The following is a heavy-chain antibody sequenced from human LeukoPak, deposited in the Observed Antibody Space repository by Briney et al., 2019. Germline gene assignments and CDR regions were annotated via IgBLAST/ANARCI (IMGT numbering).Heavy chain of an antibody. CDR2: IYHSGST. CDR3: ARVSDCSSTSCLKSFQH. Sequence: SETLSLTCTVSGGSISSGSYYWSWIRQPPGKGLEWIGYIYHSGSTYYNPSLKSRVTISVDRSKNQFSLKLSSVTAADTAVYYCARVSDCSSTSCLKSFQHWGQGTLVTVSS. CDR1: GGSISSGSYY. V-gene: IGHV4-30-2*01. D-gene: IGHD2-2*01. J-gene: IGHJ1*01.